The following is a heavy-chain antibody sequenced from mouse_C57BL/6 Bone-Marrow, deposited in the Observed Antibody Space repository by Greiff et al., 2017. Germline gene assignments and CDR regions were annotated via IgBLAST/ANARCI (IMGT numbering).Heavy chain of an antibody. CDR3: ARQTYYKAMDY. Sequence: EVKLVESGGGLVQPGGSLKLSCAASGFTFSDYYMYWVRQTPEKRLEWVAYISNGGGRTYYPDTVKGRFTISRDNAKNHLYLQMSRLTSEATAVYYYARQTYYKAMDYWGKGTTVTGSS. CDR2: ISNGGGRT. J-gene: IGHJ4*01. V-gene: IGHV5-12*01. CDR1: GFTFSDYY. D-gene: IGHD2-12*01.